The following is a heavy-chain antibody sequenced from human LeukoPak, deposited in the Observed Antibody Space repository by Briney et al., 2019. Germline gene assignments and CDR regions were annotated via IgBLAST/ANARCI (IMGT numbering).Heavy chain of an antibody. CDR1: GGSFSGYY. V-gene: IGHV4-34*01. D-gene: IGHD3-3*01. CDR3: ARGLQYYDFWSGPLRD. CDR2: INHSGST. J-gene: IGHJ4*02. Sequence: SETLSLTCAVYGGSFSGYYWSWIRQPPGKGLEWIGEINHSGSTNYNPSLKSRVTISVDTSKNQFSLKLSSVIAADTAVYYCARGLQYYDFWSGPLRDWGQGTLVTVSS.